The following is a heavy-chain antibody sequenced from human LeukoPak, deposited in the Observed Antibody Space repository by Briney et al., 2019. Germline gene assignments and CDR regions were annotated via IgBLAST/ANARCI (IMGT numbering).Heavy chain of an antibody. Sequence: PSETLSLTCTVSGGSISSYYWSWIRQPPGKGLEWIGYIYYSGSTNYNPTLKSRVTISVDTSKNQFSLKLSSVTAADTAVYYCARGIVGEDYFDYWGQGTLVTVSS. J-gene: IGHJ4*02. CDR3: ARGIVGEDYFDY. CDR2: IYYSGST. D-gene: IGHD1-26*01. CDR1: GGSISSYY. V-gene: IGHV4-59*01.